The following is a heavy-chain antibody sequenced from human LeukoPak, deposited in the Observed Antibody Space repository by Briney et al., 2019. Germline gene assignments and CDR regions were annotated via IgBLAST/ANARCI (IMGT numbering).Heavy chain of an antibody. Sequence: GGSLRLSCAASGFTFSSYTMNWVRQAPGKGLEWVSSISSSSSYIYYADSVKGRFSISRDNAKNSLYLQMNSLRAEDTAVYYCASKRGAYWGQGTLVTVSS. V-gene: IGHV3-21*01. J-gene: IGHJ4*02. CDR2: ISSSSSYI. CDR3: ASKRGAY. CDR1: GFTFSSYT. D-gene: IGHD1-26*01.